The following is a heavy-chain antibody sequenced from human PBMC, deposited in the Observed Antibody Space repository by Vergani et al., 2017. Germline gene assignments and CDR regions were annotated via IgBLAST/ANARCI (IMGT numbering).Heavy chain of an antibody. CDR3: AKGRSYDYVWGSYRYTNYGMDV. CDR2: ISWNSGST. V-gene: IGHV3-11*05. D-gene: IGHD3-16*02. J-gene: IGHJ6*02. Sequence: VQLVESGGGLVKPGGSLRLSCAASGFTFSDYYMSWIRQAPGKGLEWVSGISWNSGSTGYADSVKGRFTISRDNAKNSLYLQMNSLRAEDTALYYCAKGRSYDYVWGSYRYTNYGMDVWGQGTTVTVSS. CDR1: GFTFSDYY.